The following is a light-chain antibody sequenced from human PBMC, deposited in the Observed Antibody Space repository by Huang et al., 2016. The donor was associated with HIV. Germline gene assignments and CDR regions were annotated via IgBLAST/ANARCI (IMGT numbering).Light chain of an antibody. CDR1: QSLLHSDGKTF. J-gene: IGKJ4*01. CDR2: EVA. V-gene: IGKV2-29*02. CDR3: MQGIHLPLT. Sequence: DIVMTQTPLSLSVTPGQPASISCQSSQSLLHSDGKTFLYWYLQKPGQSPHLLIYEVARRFSGVSNRFSGSVSETDFTLKISRVEAEDVGIYYCMQGIHLPLTFGGGTKVEIK.